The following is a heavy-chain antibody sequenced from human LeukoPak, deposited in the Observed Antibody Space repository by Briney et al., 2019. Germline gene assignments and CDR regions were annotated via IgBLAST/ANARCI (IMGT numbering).Heavy chain of an antibody. Sequence: GGSLRLSCAASGFTFSSYGMHWVRQAPGKGLEWVAVISYDGSNKYYADSVKGRFTISRDNAKDSVYLQMNSLRDEDTAVYYCARDGNWFDPWGQGTLVTVSS. CDR2: ISYDGSNK. J-gene: IGHJ5*02. V-gene: IGHV3-30*03. CDR3: ARDGNWFDP. CDR1: GFTFSSYG.